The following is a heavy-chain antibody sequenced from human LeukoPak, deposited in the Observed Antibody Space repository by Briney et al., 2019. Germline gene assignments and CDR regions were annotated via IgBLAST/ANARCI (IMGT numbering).Heavy chain of an antibody. Sequence: ASVKVSCKASEYTFTSYDINWVRQATGQGLEWMGWMNPNSGNTGYAQKFQGRVTMTRDTSISTAYMELSSLRSDDTAVYYCATSSSSWYLFSYFDYWGQGTLVTVSS. CDR2: MNPNSGNT. CDR1: EYTFTSYD. J-gene: IGHJ4*02. D-gene: IGHD6-13*01. V-gene: IGHV1-8*01. CDR3: ATSSSSWYLFSYFDY.